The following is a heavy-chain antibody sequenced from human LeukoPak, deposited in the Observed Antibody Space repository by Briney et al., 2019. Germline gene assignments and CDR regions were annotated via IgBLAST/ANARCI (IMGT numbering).Heavy chain of an antibody. V-gene: IGHV3-7*01. CDR2: IKKDGSEK. CDR3: ARDLSGVTGYTYGRGIDY. D-gene: IGHD5-18*01. CDR1: GFSFSSHW. J-gene: IGHJ4*02. Sequence: GGSLRLSCAASGFSFSSHWMSWVRQAPGKGLEWVANIKKDGSEKYYVDSVKGRFTISRDNAKTSLYLQMNSLRAEDTAVYYCARDLSGVTGYTYGRGIDYWGQGTLVTVSS.